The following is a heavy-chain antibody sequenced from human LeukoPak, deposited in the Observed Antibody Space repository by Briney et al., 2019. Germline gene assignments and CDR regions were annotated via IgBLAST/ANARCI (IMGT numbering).Heavy chain of an antibody. V-gene: IGHV4-34*01. CDR3: AREKVEETYYYYMDV. CDR1: GGSFSGYY. J-gene: IGHJ6*03. Sequence: SETLSLTCAVSGGSFSGYYWSWIRQPPGKGLEWIGEINHSGSTNYNPSLKSRVTISVDTSKNQFSLKLSSVTAADTAVYYCAREKVEETYYYYMDVWGKGTTVTVSS. CDR2: INHSGST.